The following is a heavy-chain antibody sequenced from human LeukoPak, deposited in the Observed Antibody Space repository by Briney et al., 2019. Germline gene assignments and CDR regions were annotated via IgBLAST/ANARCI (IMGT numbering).Heavy chain of an antibody. CDR2: ISYDGSNK. D-gene: IGHD3-10*01. Sequence: GGSLRLSCAASGFTFSSSGMHWVRQAPGKGLEWVAVISYDGSNKYYADSVKGRFTISRDNSKNTLYLQMNSLRAEDTAVYYCARVGGITMVRGVKLDYWGQGTLVTVPS. CDR1: GFTFSSSG. CDR3: ARVGGITMVRGVKLDY. V-gene: IGHV3-30*03. J-gene: IGHJ4*02.